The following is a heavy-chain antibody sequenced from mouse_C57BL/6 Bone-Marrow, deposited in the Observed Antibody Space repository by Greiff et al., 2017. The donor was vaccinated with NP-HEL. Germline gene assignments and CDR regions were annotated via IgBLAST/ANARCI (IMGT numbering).Heavy chain of an antibody. CDR3: ARHPRPCLLLRQYGDFDY. CDR1: GFTFSSYG. D-gene: IGHD1-1*01. V-gene: IGHV5-6*01. J-gene: IGHJ2*01. CDR2: ISSGGSYT. Sequence: EVKLVESGGDLVKPGGSLKLSCAASGFTFSSYGMSWVRQTPDKRLEWVATISSGGSYTYYPDSVKGRFTISRDNAKNTLYLQMSSLKSEDTAMYYCARHPRPCLLLRQYGDFDYWGQGTTLTVSS.